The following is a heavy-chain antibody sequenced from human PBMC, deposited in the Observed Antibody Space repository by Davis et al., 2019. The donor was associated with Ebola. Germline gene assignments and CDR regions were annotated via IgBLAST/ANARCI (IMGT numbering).Heavy chain of an antibody. Sequence: SVQVSCKASGGTFSSYAISWVRQAPGQGLEWMGGIIPIFGTANYAQKFQGRVTITADKSTSTAYMELSSLRSEDTAVYYCARGAFDYGDILDYYYGMDVWGQGTTVTVSS. CDR3: ARGAFDYGDILDYYYGMDV. D-gene: IGHD4-17*01. CDR1: GGTFSSYA. CDR2: IIPIFGTA. J-gene: IGHJ6*02. V-gene: IGHV1-69*06.